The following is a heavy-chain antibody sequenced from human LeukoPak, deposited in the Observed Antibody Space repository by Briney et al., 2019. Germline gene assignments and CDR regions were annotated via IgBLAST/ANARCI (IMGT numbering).Heavy chain of an antibody. D-gene: IGHD4-11*01. CDR2: ISSSGSTI. CDR1: GFTFSSYE. V-gene: IGHV3-48*03. J-gene: IGHJ1*01. Sequence: PGGSLRLSCAASGFTFSSYEMNWVRQAPGKGLEWVSYISSSGSTIYYADSVKGRFTISRDNAKTSLYLQMDSLRAEDTAVYYCARGGYGYSDYWYFQHWGQGSLVTVSS. CDR3: ARGGYGYSDYWYFQH.